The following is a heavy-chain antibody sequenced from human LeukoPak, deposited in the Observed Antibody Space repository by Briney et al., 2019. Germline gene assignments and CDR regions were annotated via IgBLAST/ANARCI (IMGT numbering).Heavy chain of an antibody. D-gene: IGHD5-18*01. CDR3: ARGYSYGSWVN. CDR1: GGTFSSYA. CDR2: IIPIFGTA. Sequence: GASVKVSCKASGGTFSSYAISWVRQAPGQGLEWMGRIIPIFGTANYAQRFQGRVTITTDESTSTAYMELSSLRSEDTAVYYCARGYSYGSWVNWGQGTLVTVSS. J-gene: IGHJ4*02. V-gene: IGHV1-69*05.